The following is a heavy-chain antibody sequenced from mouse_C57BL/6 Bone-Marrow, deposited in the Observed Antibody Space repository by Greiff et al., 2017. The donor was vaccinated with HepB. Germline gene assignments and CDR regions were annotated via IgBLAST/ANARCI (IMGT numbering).Heavy chain of an antibody. D-gene: IGHD4-1*01. CDR3: ATGTKLIYFDY. Sequence: VQLQQSGPELVKPGASVKISCKASGYSFTGYYMNWVKQSPEKSLEWIGEINPSTGGTTYNQKFKAKATLTVDKDSSTANMQLKSLTSEDSAVYYCATGTKLIYFDYWGQGTTLTVSS. CDR2: INPSTGGT. CDR1: GYSFTGYY. J-gene: IGHJ2*01. V-gene: IGHV1-42*01.